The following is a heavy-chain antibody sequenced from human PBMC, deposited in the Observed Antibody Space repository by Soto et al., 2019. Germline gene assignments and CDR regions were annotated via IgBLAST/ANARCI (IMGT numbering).Heavy chain of an antibody. CDR3: ARDTQAMSKRGGYYYYYYMDV. V-gene: IGHV1-46*03. J-gene: IGHJ6*03. CDR2: INSSGGST. CDR1: GYTFTSYY. D-gene: IGHD2-15*01. Sequence: GASVKVSCKASGYTFTSYYMHWVRQAPGQGLEWMGIINSSGGSTSYAQKFQGRVTMTRDTSTSTVYMELSSLRSEDTAVYYCARDTQAMSKRGGYYYYYYMDVWGKGTTVTVSS.